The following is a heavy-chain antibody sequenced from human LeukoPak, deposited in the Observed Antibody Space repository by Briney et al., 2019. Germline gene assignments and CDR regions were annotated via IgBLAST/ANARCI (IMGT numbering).Heavy chain of an antibody. D-gene: IGHD2-2*01. J-gene: IGHJ6*03. V-gene: IGHV4-61*02. CDR3: ARDGVVVPAAIRYYYYYMDV. CDR1: GGSISSGSYY. Sequence: SQTLSLTCTVSGGSISSGSYYWSWIRQPAGKGLEWIGRIYTSGSTNYNPSLKSRVTISVDTSKNQFSLKLSSVTAADTAVYYCARDGVVVPAAIRYYYYYMDVWGKGTTVSVSS. CDR2: IYTSGST.